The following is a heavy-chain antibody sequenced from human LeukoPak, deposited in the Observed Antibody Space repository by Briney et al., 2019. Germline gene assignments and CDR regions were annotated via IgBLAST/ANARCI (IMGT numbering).Heavy chain of an antibody. V-gene: IGHV3-23*01. D-gene: IGHD1-26*01. CDR3: AKDEKVYSGSYYYYFDY. Sequence: GGSLRLSCEASGFTFTTYSMTWVRQAPGKGLEWVSAISGSGGSTYYADSVKGRFTISRDNSKNTLYLQMNSLRAEDTAVYYCAKDEKVYSGSYYYYFDYWGQGTLVTVSS. J-gene: IGHJ4*02. CDR1: GFTFTTYS. CDR2: ISGSGGST.